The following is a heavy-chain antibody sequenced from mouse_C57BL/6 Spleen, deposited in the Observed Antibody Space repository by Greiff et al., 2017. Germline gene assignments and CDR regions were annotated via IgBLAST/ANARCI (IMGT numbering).Heavy chain of an antibody. CDR2: IDPETGGT. CDR3: TRRGGVLFDY. CDR1: GYTFTDYE. V-gene: IGHV1-15*01. D-gene: IGHD5-1*01. Sequence: QVQLKESGAELVRPGASVTLSCKASGYTFTDYEMHWVKQTPVHGLEWIGAIDPETGGTAYNQKFKGKAILTADKSSSTAYMELRSLTSEDSAVYYCTRRGGVLFDYWGQGTTLTVSS. J-gene: IGHJ2*01.